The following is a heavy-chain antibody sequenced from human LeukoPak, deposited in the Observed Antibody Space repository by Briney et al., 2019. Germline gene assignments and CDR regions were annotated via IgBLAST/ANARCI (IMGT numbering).Heavy chain of an antibody. D-gene: IGHD6-13*01. Sequence: SETLSLTCAVYGGSFSGYYWSWIRQPPGKGLEWIGEINHCGSTNYNPSLKSRVTISVDTSKNQFSLKLSSVTAADTAVYYCASFLAAAGLYYFDYWGQGTLVTVSS. J-gene: IGHJ4*02. V-gene: IGHV4-34*01. CDR1: GGSFSGYY. CDR2: INHCGST. CDR3: ASFLAAAGLYYFDY.